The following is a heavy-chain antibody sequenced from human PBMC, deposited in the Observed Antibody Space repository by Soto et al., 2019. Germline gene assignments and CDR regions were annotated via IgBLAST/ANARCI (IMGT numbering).Heavy chain of an antibody. CDR3: ARSRVQLLGYYYGMDV. CDR1: GFTFSSYS. Sequence: GGSLRLSCAASGFTFSSYSMNWVRQAPGKGLEWVSSISSSSSYIYYADSVKGRFTISRDNAKNSLYLQMNSLRAEDTAVYYCARSRVQLLGYYYGMDVWGQGTTVTVSS. CDR2: ISSSSSYI. V-gene: IGHV3-21*01. J-gene: IGHJ6*02. D-gene: IGHD2-2*01.